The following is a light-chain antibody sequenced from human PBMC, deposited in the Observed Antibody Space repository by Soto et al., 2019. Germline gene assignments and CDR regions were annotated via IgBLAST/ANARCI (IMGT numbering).Light chain of an antibody. CDR2: GAS. CDR1: QSVNNN. V-gene: IGKV3-20*01. Sequence: EIILTQSPASLSVSPGERATLSCRASQSVNNNLAWYQQKRGQAPRLLIYGASSRATGIPDRFSGSGSGTDFTLTISRLEPEDFAVYYCQQYGSSPTLGGGTKVDIK. J-gene: IGKJ4*01. CDR3: QQYGSSPT.